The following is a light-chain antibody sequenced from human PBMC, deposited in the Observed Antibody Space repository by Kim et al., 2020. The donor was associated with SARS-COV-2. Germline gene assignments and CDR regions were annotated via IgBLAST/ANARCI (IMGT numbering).Light chain of an antibody. CDR1: KIGSKS. J-gene: IGLJ2*01. Sequence: PRKTAELTSGGTKIGSKSVQWYQRKPGQAPVLVIYYDSDRPSGIPERFSGSNSGNTATLTISRVEAGDEADYYCQVWHSSSDHFVLFGGGTKVTVL. V-gene: IGLV3-21*04. CDR3: QVWHSSSDHFVL. CDR2: YDS.